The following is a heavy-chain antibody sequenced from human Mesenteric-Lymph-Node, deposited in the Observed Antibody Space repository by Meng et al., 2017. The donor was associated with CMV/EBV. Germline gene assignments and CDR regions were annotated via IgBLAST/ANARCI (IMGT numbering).Heavy chain of an antibody. CDR1: GFTFSSHA. CDR2: ITTSGGST. D-gene: IGHD6-13*01. CDR3: AKDFEQPAFDYFDY. J-gene: IGHJ4*02. V-gene: IGHV3-23*01. Sequence: GGSLRLSCVASGFTFSSHAMSWVRQAPGKGLGWVSGITTSGGSTYYADYVKGRFSISRDNSKKTLYLQMESLRAEDTVVYYWAKDFEQPAFDYFDYRGQGTLVTVSS.